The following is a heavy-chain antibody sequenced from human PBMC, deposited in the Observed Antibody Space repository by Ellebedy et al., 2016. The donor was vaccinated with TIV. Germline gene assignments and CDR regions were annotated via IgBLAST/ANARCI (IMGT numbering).Heavy chain of an antibody. J-gene: IGHJ4*02. D-gene: IGHD1-1*01. CDR3: ARGSHNWNDSGFDY. V-gene: IGHV4-34*01. CDR2: INHSGST. CDR1: GGSFSGYY. Sequence: SETLSLXXAVYGGSFSGYYWSWIRQPPGKGLEWIGEINHSGSTNYNLFLKSRVTISVDTSKNQFSLKLSSVTAADTAVYYCARGSHNWNDSGFDYWGQGTLVTVSS.